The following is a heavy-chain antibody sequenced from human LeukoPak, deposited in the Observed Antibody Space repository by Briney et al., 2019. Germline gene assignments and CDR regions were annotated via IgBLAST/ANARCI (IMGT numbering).Heavy chain of an antibody. Sequence: SETLSLTCAVYGGSFSGYYWSWIRQPPGKGLEWIGYIYHSGSTYYNPSLKSRVTISVDRSKNQFSLKLSSVTAADTAVYYCARLRAYDFWGGFYVGAFDIWGQGTMVTVSS. J-gene: IGHJ3*02. CDR1: GGSFSGYY. CDR3: ARLRAYDFWGGFYVGAFDI. V-gene: IGHV4-30-2*01. CDR2: IYHSGST. D-gene: IGHD3-3*01.